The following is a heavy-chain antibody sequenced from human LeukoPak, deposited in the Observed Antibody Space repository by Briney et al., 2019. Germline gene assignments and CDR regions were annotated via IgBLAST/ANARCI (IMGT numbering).Heavy chain of an antibody. CDR1: GFTFSSYG. D-gene: IGHD6-13*01. Sequence: GRSLRLSCAASGFTFSSYGMRWVRQAPGKGLEWVAVISYDGSNKYYADSVKGRFTIYRDNSKNTLYLQMNSLRAEDKGVYYCAKDRSWAGDYWGQGTLVTVS. V-gene: IGHV3-30*18. CDR2: ISYDGSNK. J-gene: IGHJ4*02. CDR3: AKDRSWAGDY.